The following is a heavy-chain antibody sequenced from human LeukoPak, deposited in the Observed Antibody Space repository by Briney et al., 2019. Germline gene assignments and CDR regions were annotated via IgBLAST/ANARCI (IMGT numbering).Heavy chain of an antibody. Sequence: PGGSLRLSCAASGFTFSNAWMSWVRQAPGQGLEWVGRIKSKTDSGTTDYAAPVKGRFTTSREDSKNTLYLQMNSPKTEDTAVYYCTTDPTHLGYASYYYYYYMDVWGKGTTVTVSS. CDR1: GFTFSNAW. CDR3: TTDPTHLGYASYYYYYYMDV. J-gene: IGHJ6*03. D-gene: IGHD5-12*01. CDR2: IKSKTDSGTT. V-gene: IGHV3-15*01.